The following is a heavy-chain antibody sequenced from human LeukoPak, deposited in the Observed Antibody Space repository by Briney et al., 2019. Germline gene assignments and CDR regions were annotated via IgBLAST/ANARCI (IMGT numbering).Heavy chain of an antibody. V-gene: IGHV4-30-2*01. J-gene: IGHJ5*02. CDR3: ARGSGDYGDYSGNNWFDP. Sequence: NPSETLSLTCAVSGGSISSGGYSWSWIRQPPGKGLEWIGYIYHSGSTYYNPSLKSRVTISVDRSKNQFSLKLSSVTAADTAVYYCARGSGDYGDYSGNNWFDPWGQGTLVTVSS. D-gene: IGHD4-17*01. CDR2: IYHSGST. CDR1: GGSISSGGYS.